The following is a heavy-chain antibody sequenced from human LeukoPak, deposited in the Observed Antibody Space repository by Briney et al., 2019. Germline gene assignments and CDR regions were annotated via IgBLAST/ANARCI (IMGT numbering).Heavy chain of an antibody. CDR3: ANTKQFEY. V-gene: IGHV3-21*01. CDR2: ITSSGSI. Sequence: GGSLRLSCAASGFTFSSYNMNWVRQAPGKGLEWVSSITSSGSIYYADSVEGRFTISRDNAKNSLYLQMNSLRAEDTAVYYCANTKQFEYWGQGTLVTVSS. CDR1: GFTFSSYN. D-gene: IGHD1-1*01. J-gene: IGHJ4*02.